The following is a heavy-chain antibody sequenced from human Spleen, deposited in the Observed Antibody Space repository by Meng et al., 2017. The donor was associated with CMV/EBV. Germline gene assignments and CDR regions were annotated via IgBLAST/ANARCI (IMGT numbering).Heavy chain of an antibody. CDR2: IIPIFGTA. CDR1: YA. Sequence: YAISWVRQAPGQGLEWMGGIIPIFGTANYAQKFQGRVTITTDESTSTAYMELSSLRSEDTAVYYCARVSWKEEPSGSYYQIDAFDIWGQGTMVTVSS. V-gene: IGHV1-69*05. CDR3: ARVSWKEEPSGSYYQIDAFDI. D-gene: IGHD1-26*01. J-gene: IGHJ3*02.